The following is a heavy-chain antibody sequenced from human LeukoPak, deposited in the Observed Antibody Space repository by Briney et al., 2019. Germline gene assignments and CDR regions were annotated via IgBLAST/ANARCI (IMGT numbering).Heavy chain of an antibody. CDR1: AGSISNYN. V-gene: IGHV4-59*08. CDR2: IHYSGST. Sequence: PSETLSLTCAVSAGSISNYNWSWIRQPPGKGLEWIGYIHYSGSTNYNPSLESRVTISVDTSKNQFSLKLSSVTAADTAVYYCASPYSSAWKGVFEIWGHGTMVTVSS. D-gene: IGHD6-19*01. J-gene: IGHJ3*02. CDR3: ASPYSSAWKGVFEI.